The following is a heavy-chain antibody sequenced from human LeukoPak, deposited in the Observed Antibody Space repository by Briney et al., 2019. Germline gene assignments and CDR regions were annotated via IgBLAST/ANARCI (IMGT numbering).Heavy chain of an antibody. CDR2: TGSSSSYI. D-gene: IGHD4-17*01. CDR1: GFTVSSYR. CDR3: AREGRYGDYYFDY. Sequence: GGSLRLPCAASGFTVSSYRMNWVRQAPGKGLEWVSSTGSSSSYIYYADSVKGRFTISRDNAKNSLYLQMNSLRAEDTAVYYCAREGRYGDYYFDYWGQGTLVTVSS. J-gene: IGHJ4*02. V-gene: IGHV3-21*01.